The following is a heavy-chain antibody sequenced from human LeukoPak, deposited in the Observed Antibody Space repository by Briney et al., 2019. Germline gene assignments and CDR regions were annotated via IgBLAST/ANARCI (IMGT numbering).Heavy chain of an antibody. D-gene: IGHD6-6*01. CDR1: GFTFSSYG. J-gene: IGHJ4*02. CDR3: AKVRAARPGNAPFVD. Sequence: GGSLRLSCAASGFTFSSYGMHWVRQAPGKGLEWVAVMWYDGSNKYYADSVKGRFTISRDNSKNTLYLQMNSLRAEDTAVYYCAKVRAARPGNAPFVDWGQGTLVTVSS. V-gene: IGHV3-33*06. CDR2: MWYDGSNK.